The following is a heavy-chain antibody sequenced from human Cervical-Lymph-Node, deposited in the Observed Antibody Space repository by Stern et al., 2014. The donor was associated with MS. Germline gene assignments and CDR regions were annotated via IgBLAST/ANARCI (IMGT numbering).Heavy chain of an antibody. CDR2: ISYDGDNK. D-gene: IGHD3-16*01. Sequence: VQLVESGGGVVQPGGSLRLSCAAAGFNITSYAFHWVRQAPGKGLEWVAVISYDGDNKHYAESVKGRFTFSRDDSKNTLYMQMNSLRTEDTAEYYCARDSRRHVLREYASLYGMDVWGQGTTVTVS. CDR1: GFNITSYA. V-gene: IGHV3-30-3*01. CDR3: ARDSRRHVLREYASLYGMDV. J-gene: IGHJ6*02.